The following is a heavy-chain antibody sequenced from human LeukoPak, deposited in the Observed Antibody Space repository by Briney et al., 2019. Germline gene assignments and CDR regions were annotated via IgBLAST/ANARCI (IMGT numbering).Heavy chain of an antibody. J-gene: IGHJ1*01. CDR3: AISDYYDGSGYSFQH. Sequence: SQTLSLTCTVSGGSISSGDYYWSWIRQPPGKGLEWLGYIYYSGSTYYNPSLKSRVTISVDTSKNQFSLKLSSVTAADTAVYYCAISDYYDGSGYSFQHWGQGTLVTVSS. CDR1: GGSISSGDYY. CDR2: IYYSGST. V-gene: IGHV4-30-4*08. D-gene: IGHD3-22*01.